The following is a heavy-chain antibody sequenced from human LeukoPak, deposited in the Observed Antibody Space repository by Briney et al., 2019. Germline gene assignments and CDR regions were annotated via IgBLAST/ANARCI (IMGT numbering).Heavy chain of an antibody. CDR1: GGSFSGYY. CDR3: ARRGYSYGVNWFDP. V-gene: IGHV4-34*01. D-gene: IGHD5-18*01. J-gene: IGHJ5*02. Sequence: SETLSLTCAVYGGSFSGYYWSWIRQPPGKGLEWIGDINHSGSTNYSPSLKSRVTISVDTSKNQFSLKLSSVTAADTAVYYCARRGYSYGVNWFDPWGQGTLVTVSS. CDR2: INHSGST.